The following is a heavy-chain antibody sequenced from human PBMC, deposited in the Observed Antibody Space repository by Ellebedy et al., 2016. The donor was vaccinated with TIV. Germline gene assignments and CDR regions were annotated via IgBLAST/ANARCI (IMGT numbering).Heavy chain of an antibody. CDR3: SRVVGPVTALDY. J-gene: IGHJ4*02. Sequence: PGGSLRLSCAASGFPFSRYAMTWVRQAPGKGLEWISFISASSSTIYYADSGKGRFTISRDNAQNSVYLQMNSLRDDDAAVYYCSRVVGPVTALDYWGQGTLVAVSS. D-gene: IGHD4-17*01. CDR1: GFPFSRYA. V-gene: IGHV3-48*02. CDR2: ISASSSTI.